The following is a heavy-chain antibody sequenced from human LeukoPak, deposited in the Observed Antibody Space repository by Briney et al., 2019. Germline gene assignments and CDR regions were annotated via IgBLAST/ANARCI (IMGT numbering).Heavy chain of an antibody. V-gene: IGHV3-7*01. CDR2: IKHDGSEK. CDR3: AYSNNFNY. J-gene: IGHJ4*02. Sequence: GGSLRLSCVGSGVTFNGQRMNWVRQAPGQGLEWVAHIKHDGSEKYYVDSVKGRFTISRDDAKNSLSLQLNSARAEDTALYYCAYSNNFNYWGRGTLVTVSS. CDR1: GVTFNGQR. D-gene: IGHD6-13*01.